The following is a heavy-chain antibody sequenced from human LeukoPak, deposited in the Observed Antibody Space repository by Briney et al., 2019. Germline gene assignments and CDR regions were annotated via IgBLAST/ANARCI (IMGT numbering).Heavy chain of an antibody. Sequence: GGSLRLSCAASGFTFSSHGMHWVRQAPGKGVEWVACIQNDGKKKKYADSVKGGLTISRDNSKNTLYLQMNSLTVEDTAVYYCARDWGTSSLYLVNWGQGTLVTVSS. J-gene: IGHJ4*02. V-gene: IGHV3-30*02. CDR1: GFTFSSHG. CDR2: IQNDGKKK. D-gene: IGHD6-6*01. CDR3: ARDWGTSSLYLVN.